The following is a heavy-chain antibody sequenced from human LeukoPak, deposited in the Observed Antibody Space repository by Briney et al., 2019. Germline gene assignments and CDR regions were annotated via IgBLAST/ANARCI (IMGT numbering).Heavy chain of an antibody. CDR2: ISSSGSTI. J-gene: IGHJ4*02. V-gene: IGHV3-48*03. D-gene: IGHD3-22*01. CDR3: AKQVGNSGYYPVDY. Sequence: GGSLRLSCAASGFTFSSYEMNWVRQAPGKGLEWVSYISSSGSTIYYADSVKGRFTISRDNSKNTLFLQMNSLRAEDTAVYYCAKQVGNSGYYPVDYWGQGTLVTVSS. CDR1: GFTFSSYE.